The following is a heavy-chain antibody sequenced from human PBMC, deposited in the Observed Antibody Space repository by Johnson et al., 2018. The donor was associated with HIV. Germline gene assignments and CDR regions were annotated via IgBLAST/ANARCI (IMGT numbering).Heavy chain of an antibody. D-gene: IGHD6-13*01. CDR2: IKSDGSDT. CDR1: GFTFSNYW. V-gene: IGHV3-74*01. Sequence: VQLVESGGGLVQPGGSLRLSCAASGFTFSNYWMHWVRQAPGKGLVWVSRIKSDGSDTSYADSVKGRFTISRDNAKHTLYLQMNSLRADDTAIYYCAKDEEGYSSAWSAGTAFDIWGQGTMVTVSS. J-gene: IGHJ3*02. CDR3: AKDEEGYSSAWSAGTAFDI.